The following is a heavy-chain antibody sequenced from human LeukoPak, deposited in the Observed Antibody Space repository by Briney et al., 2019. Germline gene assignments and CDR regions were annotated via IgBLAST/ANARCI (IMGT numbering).Heavy chain of an antibody. CDR3: STDLLRGY. V-gene: IGHV3-48*02. D-gene: IGHD3-10*01. Sequence: SGGSLRLSCAVSGFVFRTYDMDWVRQAPGKGLEWVSYISSSSGTIYYADSVKGRFTISRDNAKNSLYLQMNSLRDDDTAVYYCSTDLLRGYWGQGTLVTVSS. CDR2: ISSSSGTI. CDR1: GFVFRTYD. J-gene: IGHJ4*02.